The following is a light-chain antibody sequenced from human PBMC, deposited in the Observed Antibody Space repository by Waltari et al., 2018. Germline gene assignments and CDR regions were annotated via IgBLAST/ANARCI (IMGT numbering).Light chain of an antibody. J-gene: IGKJ4*01. CDR2: AAS. V-gene: IGKV1-39*01. CDR3: QQSYSSRLT. Sequence: DIQLTQSPSSLSASLGDSVTITCRASQSISNYLNWYQQKPGKAPNLLIYAASTLQTGVPPRFSGSGSGTEFTLTISGLQPEDLSTYYCQQSYSSRLTFGGGSKVDI. CDR1: QSISNY.